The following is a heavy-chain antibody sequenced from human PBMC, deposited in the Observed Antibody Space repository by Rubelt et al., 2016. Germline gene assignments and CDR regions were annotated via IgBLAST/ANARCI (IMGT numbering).Heavy chain of an antibody. V-gene: IGHV4-39*01. CDR2: INHSGST. CDR1: GGSISSSSYY. CDR3: ARAYYYDSKRVLGLDY. Sequence: QLQLQESGPGLVKPSETLSLTCTVSGGSISSSSYYWGWIRQPPGKGLEWIGEINHSGSTNYNPSLRSRVTNSVDTSKNQFSLKLSSVTAADTAVYYCARAYYYDSKRVLGLDYWGQGTLVTVSS. D-gene: IGHD3-22*01. J-gene: IGHJ4*02.